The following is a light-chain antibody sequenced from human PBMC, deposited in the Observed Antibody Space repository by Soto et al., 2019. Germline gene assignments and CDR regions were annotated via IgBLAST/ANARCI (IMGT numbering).Light chain of an antibody. CDR1: QSISSNY. J-gene: IGKJ4*01. CDR2: AAS. CDR3: QQYGISPLT. Sequence: ESVLTQSPGTLSLSPGERATLSCRASQSISSNYLAWYQQKPGQAPRLLIYAASSRATGIPDRFSGSGSGTDFTLTISRLEAEDFAMYYCQQYGISPLTFGGGTKVEIK. V-gene: IGKV3-20*01.